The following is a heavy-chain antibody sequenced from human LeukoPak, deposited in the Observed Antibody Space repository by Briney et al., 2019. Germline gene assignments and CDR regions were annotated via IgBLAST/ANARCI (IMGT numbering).Heavy chain of an antibody. CDR3: ARSSYDYVWGSYRNEYYSDY. Sequence: ASEKVSCKASGGTFSSYAISWVRQAPGQGLEWMGRIIPIFGTTNYAQKFQGRVTITTDESTSTAYMELSSLRSEDTAVYYCARSSYDYVWGSYRNEYYSDYWGQGTLVTVSS. CDR1: GGTFSSYA. D-gene: IGHD3-16*02. CDR2: IIPIFGTT. J-gene: IGHJ4*02. V-gene: IGHV1-69*05.